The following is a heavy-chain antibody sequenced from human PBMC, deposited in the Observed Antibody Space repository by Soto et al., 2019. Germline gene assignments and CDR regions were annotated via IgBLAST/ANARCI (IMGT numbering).Heavy chain of an antibody. CDR1: GFTFSSYG. Sequence: QVQLVESGGGVVQPGRSLRLSCAASGFTFSSYGMHWVRQAPGKGLEWVAVIWYDGSNKYYADSVKGRFTISRDNSKNTLYLQMNSLRAEDTAVYYCARDRAVAGTDYYYYGMDVWGQGTTVTVS. D-gene: IGHD6-19*01. CDR2: IWYDGSNK. CDR3: ARDRAVAGTDYYYYGMDV. J-gene: IGHJ6*02. V-gene: IGHV3-33*01.